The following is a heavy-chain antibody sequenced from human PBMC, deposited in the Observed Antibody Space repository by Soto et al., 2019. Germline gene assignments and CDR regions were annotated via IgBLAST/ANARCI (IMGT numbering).Heavy chain of an antibody. D-gene: IGHD7-27*01. CDR2: IYHSGST. CDR1: GGSISSGGYS. J-gene: IGHJ5*02. CDR3: ARVPGP. Sequence: QLQLQESGSGLVKPSQTLSLTCAVSGGSISSGGYSWSWIRQPPGKGLEWIGYIYHSGSTYYNPSHKSRSPIPGVRSTNQFSLKLSSVTAADTAVYYCARVPGPWGQGTLVTVSS. V-gene: IGHV4-30-2*01.